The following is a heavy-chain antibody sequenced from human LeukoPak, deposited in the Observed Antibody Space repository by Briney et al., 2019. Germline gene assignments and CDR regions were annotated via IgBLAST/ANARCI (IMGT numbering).Heavy chain of an antibody. CDR3: ARHYDYGCNYRLDY. D-gene: IGHD4-23*01. CDR1: GYSFTSYW. CDR2: IYPGDSDT. Sequence: GESLKISCKASGYSFTSYWIGWVRQLPGKGLEWTGIIYPGDSDTRYSPSFQGQVTISADKSISTAYLQWSSLKTSDTAMYYCARHYDYGCNYRLDYWGQGTLVTVSS. V-gene: IGHV5-51*01. J-gene: IGHJ4*02.